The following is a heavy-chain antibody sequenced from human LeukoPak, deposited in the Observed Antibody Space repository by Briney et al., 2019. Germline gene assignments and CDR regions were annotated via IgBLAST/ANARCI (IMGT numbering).Heavy chain of an antibody. V-gene: IGHV4-39*01. CDR3: AKGYGWEASYYYYYMDV. D-gene: IGHD1-26*01. CDR2: MYYSGST. J-gene: IGHJ6*03. Sequence: SETLSLTCTVSGGSISSSSYYWGWIRQPPGKGLEWIGSMYYSGSTYYNPSLKSRVTISVDTSKNQFSLKLSSVTAADTAVYYCAKGYGWEASYYYYYMDVWGKGTTVTISS. CDR1: GGSISSSSYY.